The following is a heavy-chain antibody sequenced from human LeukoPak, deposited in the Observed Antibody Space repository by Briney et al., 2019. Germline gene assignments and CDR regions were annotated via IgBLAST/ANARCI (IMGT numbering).Heavy chain of an antibody. Sequence: PSETLSLTCTVSGGSISSSSYYWGWIRQPPGKGREWIGSIYYSGSTYYNPSLKSRVTISVDTSKNQFSLKLSSVTAADTAVYYCARQISPWVVPAAMGPAFDIWGQGTMVTVSS. CDR1: GGSISSSSYY. CDR3: ARQISPWVVPAAMGPAFDI. V-gene: IGHV4-39*01. D-gene: IGHD2-2*01. CDR2: IYYSGST. J-gene: IGHJ3*02.